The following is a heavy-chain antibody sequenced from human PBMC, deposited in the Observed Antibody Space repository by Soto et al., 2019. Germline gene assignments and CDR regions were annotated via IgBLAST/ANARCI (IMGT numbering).Heavy chain of an antibody. Sequence: SVKVSCNASAYPFTSYGISVVRQAPGQGLEWMGWISAYNGNTNYAQKLQGRVTMTTDTSTSTAYMELRSLRSDDTAVYYCARDAGGMNWFDPWGQGTLVTVSS. V-gene: IGHV1-18*04. J-gene: IGHJ5*02. CDR3: ARDAGGMNWFDP. CDR2: ISAYNGNT. CDR1: AYPFTSYG.